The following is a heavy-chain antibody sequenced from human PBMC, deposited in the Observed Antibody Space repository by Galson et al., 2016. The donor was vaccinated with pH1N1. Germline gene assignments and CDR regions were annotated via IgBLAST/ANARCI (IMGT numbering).Heavy chain of an antibody. V-gene: IGHV4-4*09. CDR1: DDSISSYY. D-gene: IGHD6-13*01. CDR3: AAISSSWYTHFDS. Sequence: ETLSLTCSVSDDSISSYYWSWIRQPPGKGLEWIGYIKTSGSTYYKPSLKSRVSISVDTSKNEFFLKLTSVTAVDTAIYYCAAISSSWYTHFDSWGQGTLVTVSS. CDR2: IKTSGST. J-gene: IGHJ4*02.